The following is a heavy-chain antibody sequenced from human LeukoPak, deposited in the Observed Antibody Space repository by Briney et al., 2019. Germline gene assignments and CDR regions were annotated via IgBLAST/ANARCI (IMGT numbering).Heavy chain of an antibody. D-gene: IGHD6-13*01. CDR2: ISSSSSTI. V-gene: IGHV3-48*01. J-gene: IGHJ4*02. CDR3: AREYSSGWYSVDY. Sequence: GGSLRLSCAASGFTFSSYSMNWVRQAPGKGLEWVSYISSSSSTIYYADSVKGRFTISRDNAKNSLYLQMNSLRAEDTAVYYCAREYSSGWYSVDYWGQGTLVTVSS. CDR1: GFTFSSYS.